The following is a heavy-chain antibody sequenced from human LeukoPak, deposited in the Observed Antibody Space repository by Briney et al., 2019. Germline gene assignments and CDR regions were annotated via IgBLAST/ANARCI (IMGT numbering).Heavy chain of an antibody. Sequence: GGSLRLSCAASGFTFSRYSMNWVRQAPGKGLEWVSYISSSSSTIDYADSVKGRFSISRDHAKNSLYLQMKSLRDEDTAVYYCAREDGGKADIWGQGTMVTVSS. J-gene: IGHJ3*02. V-gene: IGHV3-48*02. CDR1: GFTFSRYS. D-gene: IGHD4-23*01. CDR2: ISSSSSTI. CDR3: AREDGGKADI.